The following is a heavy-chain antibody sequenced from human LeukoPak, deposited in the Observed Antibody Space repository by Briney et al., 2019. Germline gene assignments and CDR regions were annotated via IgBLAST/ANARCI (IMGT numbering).Heavy chain of an antibody. CDR2: IITNYGTT. V-gene: IGHV1-69*13. CDR3: ARKTPPDYYYYGMDV. CDR1: GGTFSNYA. J-gene: IGHJ6*02. D-gene: IGHD2-2*01. Sequence: SVKVSCKASGGTFSNYAISWVRQAPGQGLEWMGGIITNYGTTNYAQKYQGRVTITADESTTTVYMELSSLRSEDTAVYYCARKTPPDYYYYGMDVWGQGPRSPSP.